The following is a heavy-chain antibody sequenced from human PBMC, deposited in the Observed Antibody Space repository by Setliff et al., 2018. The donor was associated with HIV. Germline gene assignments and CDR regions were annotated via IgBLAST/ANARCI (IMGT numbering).Heavy chain of an antibody. V-gene: IGHV4-61*09. J-gene: IGHJ6*03. CDR1: GGSISSGRYY. CDR3: ARAPGYFDSSGYYYGYYYYYMDV. CDR2: IYTGGSP. Sequence: SETLSLTCTVSGGSISSGRYYWSWIRQPAGKGLEWIGHIYTGGSPNYNPSLMSRVTISVDTSKNQFSLKVRPVTAADTAMYYCARAPGYFDSSGYYYGYYYYYMDVWGKGTTVTVSS. D-gene: IGHD3-22*01.